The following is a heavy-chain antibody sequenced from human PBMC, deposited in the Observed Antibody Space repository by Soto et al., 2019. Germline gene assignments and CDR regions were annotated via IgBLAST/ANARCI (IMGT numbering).Heavy chain of an antibody. CDR3: AKGGPYYYYGMDV. Sequence: GGSLRLSCAASEFAFNNFWMTWVRQAPGKGLECVANINQDGSEKYYVNSVKGRFTISRDNAKNSLYLQMNSLRAEDTAIYYCAKGGPYYYYGMDVWGQGTTVTVSS. D-gene: IGHD2-15*01. CDR2: INQDGSEK. J-gene: IGHJ6*02. CDR1: EFAFNNFW. V-gene: IGHV3-7*03.